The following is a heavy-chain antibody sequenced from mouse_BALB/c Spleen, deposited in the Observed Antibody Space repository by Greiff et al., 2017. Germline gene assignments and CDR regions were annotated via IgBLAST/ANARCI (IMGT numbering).Heavy chain of an antibody. CDR2: INPYNDGT. D-gene: IGHD1-1*01. CDR1: GYTFTSYV. V-gene: IGHV1-14*01. Sequence: EVQLVESGPELVKPGASVKMSCKASGYTFTSYVMHWVKQKPGQGLEWIGYINPYNDGTKYNEKFKGKATLTSDKSSSTAYMELSSLTSEDSAVYYCARSGENYDRYWYFDVWGAGTTVTVSS. J-gene: IGHJ1*01. CDR3: ARSGENYDRYWYFDV.